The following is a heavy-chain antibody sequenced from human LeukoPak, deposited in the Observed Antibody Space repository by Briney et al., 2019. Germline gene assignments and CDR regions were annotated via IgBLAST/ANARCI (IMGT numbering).Heavy chain of an antibody. Sequence: GGSLRLSCAASGFTFSSYGMHWVRQGPGKGLEWVAFIRYDGTYKYYADSVKGRFTISRDNSKNTLYLQMNSLRAEDTAVYYCAKDLAYYYDSSGCYFDYWGQGTLVTVSS. CDR3: AKDLAYYYDSSGCYFDY. V-gene: IGHV3-30*02. CDR2: IRYDGTYK. J-gene: IGHJ4*02. CDR1: GFTFSSYG. D-gene: IGHD3-22*01.